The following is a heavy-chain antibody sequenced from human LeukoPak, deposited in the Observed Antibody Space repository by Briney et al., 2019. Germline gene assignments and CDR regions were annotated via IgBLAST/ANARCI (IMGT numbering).Heavy chain of an antibody. D-gene: IGHD3-3*01. Sequence: PSETLSLTCAVYGGSFSGYYWSWIRQPPGKGLEWIGEINNSGSTNYDPSLKRRVTISVDTSKNQFSLKLSSVTAADTAVYYCARGSPITIFGVVIIRNGNWFDPWGQGTLVTVSS. CDR2: INNSGST. J-gene: IGHJ5*02. V-gene: IGHV4-34*01. CDR1: GGSFSGYY. CDR3: ARGSPITIFGVVIIRNGNWFDP.